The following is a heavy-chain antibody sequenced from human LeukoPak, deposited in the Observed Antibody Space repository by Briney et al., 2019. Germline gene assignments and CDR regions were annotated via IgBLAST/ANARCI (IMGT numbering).Heavy chain of an antibody. Sequence: PSETLSLTCTVSGGSISSSGYYWGWIRQPPGKGLEWIGSIYFSGSTNYNPSLKSRVTISVDTSKNQFSLKLSSVTAADTAVYYCARDRPRGWFDPWGQGTLVTVSS. CDR2: IYFSGST. J-gene: IGHJ5*02. CDR1: GGSISSSGYY. V-gene: IGHV4-39*07. CDR3: ARDRPRGWFDP.